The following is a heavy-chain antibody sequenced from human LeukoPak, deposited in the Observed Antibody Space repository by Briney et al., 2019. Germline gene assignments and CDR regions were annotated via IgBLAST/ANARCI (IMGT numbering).Heavy chain of an antibody. CDR1: GYTFTGYY. D-gene: IGHD2-2*01. J-gene: IGHJ5*02. Sequence: GASVKVSCKAFGYTFTGYYMHWVRQAPGQGLEWMGWINPSSGGTNYAQKFQGRVTMTRDTSISTAYMELSRLRSDDTAVYYCARDRGIVVVPAGNWFDPWGQGTLVTVSS. V-gene: IGHV1-2*02. CDR3: ARDRGIVVVPAGNWFDP. CDR2: INPSSGGT.